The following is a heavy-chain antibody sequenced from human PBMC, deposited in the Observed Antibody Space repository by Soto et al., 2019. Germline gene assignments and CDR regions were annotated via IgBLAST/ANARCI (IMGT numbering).Heavy chain of an antibody. D-gene: IGHD6-19*01. CDR1: GFNFSAYG. J-gene: IGHJ4*02. CDR3: ARDTGWYGPLDY. V-gene: IGHV3-30*03. Sequence: PGESLKISCAASGFNFSAYGMHWVRQAPGTGLELVALLSFDASKKYYADSVKGRFTISRDTSRNTLYLQMNSLRVEDTAVYYCARDTGWYGPLDYWGQGTLVTVSS. CDR2: LSFDASKK.